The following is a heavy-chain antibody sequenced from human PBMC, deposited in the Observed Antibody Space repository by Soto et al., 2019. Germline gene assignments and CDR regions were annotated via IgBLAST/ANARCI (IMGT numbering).Heavy chain of an antibody. CDR3: VRGDRFDP. D-gene: IGHD3-16*01. CDR1: GYTFTGYN. Sequence: QVQVVQSGAEVKKPGASVKVSCKTSGYTFTGYNVNWVRQAPGQGLEWMGWINPHSGGTNYAQKFHGSVTMTRDTSISTAYMELNSLTSDDTAVYYCVRGDRFDPWGQGTLVTVSS. J-gene: IGHJ5*02. V-gene: IGHV1-2*02. CDR2: INPHSGGT.